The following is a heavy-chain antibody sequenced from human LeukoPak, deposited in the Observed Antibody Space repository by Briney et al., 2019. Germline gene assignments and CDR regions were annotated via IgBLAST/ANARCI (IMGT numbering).Heavy chain of an antibody. CDR3: ARAMVRGKKLLYFDY. J-gene: IGHJ4*02. CDR1: GFTFSSYD. D-gene: IGHD3-10*01. Sequence: GGSLRLSCAASGFTFSSYDMHWVRQATGKGLEWVSAIGTAGDTYYPGSVKGRFTISRENAKNSLYLQMNSLRAGDTAVYYCARAMVRGKKLLYFDYWGQGTLVTVSS. CDR2: IGTAGDT. V-gene: IGHV3-13*04.